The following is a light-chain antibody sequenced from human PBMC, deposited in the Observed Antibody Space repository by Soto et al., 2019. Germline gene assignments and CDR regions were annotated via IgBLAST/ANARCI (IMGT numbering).Light chain of an antibody. J-gene: IGKJ1*01. V-gene: IGKV3-20*01. CDR3: QQYGSSPRT. CDR2: DTS. CDR1: QSVNSGY. Sequence: ESVLTHSPGTLSLSPGERATLSCRASQSVNSGYLAWYQHTPGQTPRLLIYDTSTRATGIPDRFSGSGSGTDFTLTISRLEPEDFAVYYCQQYGSSPRTFGQGTRWIS.